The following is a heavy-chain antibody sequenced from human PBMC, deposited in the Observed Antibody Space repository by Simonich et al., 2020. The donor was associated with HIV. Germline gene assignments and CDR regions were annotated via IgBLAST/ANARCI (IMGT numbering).Heavy chain of an antibody. CDR3: VRGDDRGY. CDR1: GFMFSSYT. CDR2: MSDSSSPR. J-gene: IGHJ4*02. D-gene: IGHD3-22*01. V-gene: IGHV3-21*01. Sequence: EVQLVESGGGLVTPGGSLRLSCAASGFMFSSYTMNWVRQAQGKGPAWAPPMSDSSSPRCYADSVRGRFTISRDNAKNSLYLQMNSLGAEDTAVYYCVRGDDRGYWGQGTLVTVSS.